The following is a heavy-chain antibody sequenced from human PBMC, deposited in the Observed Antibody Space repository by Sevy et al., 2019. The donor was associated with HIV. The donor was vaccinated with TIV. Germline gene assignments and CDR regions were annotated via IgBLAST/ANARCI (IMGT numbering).Heavy chain of an antibody. D-gene: IGHD5-18*01. Sequence: GGSLRLSCAASGFTFSSSAMTWVRQAPGKGLEWVSAITSNGGSTFYADSVKGRFTISRDISQNTLFLQMNSLRAEDTAVYYCARGKGGYGYGLNYWGQGTLVTVSS. J-gene: IGHJ4*02. CDR1: GFTFSSSA. CDR3: ARGKGGYGYGLNY. V-gene: IGHV3-23*01. CDR2: ITSNGGST.